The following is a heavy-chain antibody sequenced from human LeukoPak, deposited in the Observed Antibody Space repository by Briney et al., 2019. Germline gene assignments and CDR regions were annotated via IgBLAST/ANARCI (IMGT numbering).Heavy chain of an antibody. CDR3: VRHSRVVAFDY. D-gene: IGHD2-15*01. Sequence: SETLSLTCTVSGVSISNHYSSWIRQPPGKGLEWIGYIYYTGNTNYNPSRKSRVTISEDTTKNQVSLKLSSVTAADTAVYYCVRHSRVVAFDYWGQGNLVTVSS. J-gene: IGHJ4*02. V-gene: IGHV4-59*08. CDR2: IYYTGNT. CDR1: GVSISNHY.